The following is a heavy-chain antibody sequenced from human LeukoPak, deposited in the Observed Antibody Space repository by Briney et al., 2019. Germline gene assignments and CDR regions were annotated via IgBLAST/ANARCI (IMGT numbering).Heavy chain of an antibody. Sequence: GGSLRLSCAASGFTVSSNYMSWVRQAPGKGLEWVSVIYNDGRAYYADSVKGRFTISRDNAKNSLYLQMNSLRGEDTAMYYCARDYYHFGSGWGRPLDYWGQGTLVSVSS. CDR2: IYNDGRA. CDR1: GFTVSSNY. CDR3: ARDYYHFGSGWGRPLDY. V-gene: IGHV3-53*01. J-gene: IGHJ4*02. D-gene: IGHD3-3*01.